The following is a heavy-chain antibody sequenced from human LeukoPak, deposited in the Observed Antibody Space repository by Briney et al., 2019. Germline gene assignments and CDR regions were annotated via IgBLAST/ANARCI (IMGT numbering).Heavy chain of an antibody. CDR2: IYYSGST. Sequence: PSETLSLTCTVSGGSISSSSYYWGWIRQPPGKGLEWIGSIYYSGSTYYNPSLKSRVTISVDTSKNQFSLKLSSVTAADTAVYYCARRRWGSGPDYWGQGTLVTVSS. D-gene: IGHD3-16*01. CDR3: ARRRWGSGPDY. V-gene: IGHV4-39*01. J-gene: IGHJ4*02. CDR1: GGSISSSSYY.